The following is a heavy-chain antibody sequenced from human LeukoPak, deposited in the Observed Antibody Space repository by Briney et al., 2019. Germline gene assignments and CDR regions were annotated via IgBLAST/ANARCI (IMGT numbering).Heavy chain of an antibody. CDR3: ARVTGYMIEDYFDY. J-gene: IGHJ4*02. CDR1: GASISSFY. Sequence: SETLSLTCTVSGASISSFYWSWIRQPPGKGLEWIGYIYYSGSTNYNPSLKSRVTISVKTSKNQFSLKLSSVTAADTAIYYCARVTGYMIEDYFDYWGQGTLVTVSS. D-gene: IGHD3-22*01. CDR2: IYYSGST. V-gene: IGHV4-59*01.